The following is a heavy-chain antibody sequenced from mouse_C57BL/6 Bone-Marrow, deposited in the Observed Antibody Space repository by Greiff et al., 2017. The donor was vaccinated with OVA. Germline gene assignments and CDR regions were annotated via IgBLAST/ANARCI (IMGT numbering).Heavy chain of an antibody. Sequence: QVQLQQPGAELVKPGASVKMSCKASGYTFTSYWITWVKQRPGQGLEWIGDIYPGSGSTNYNEKFKSKATLTVDTSSSTAYMQLSSLTSEDSAVYYCAREGIITTVAYYYAMDYWGQVTSVTVSS. D-gene: IGHD1-1*01. CDR3: AREGIITTVAYYYAMDY. CDR1: GYTFTSYW. V-gene: IGHV1-55*01. J-gene: IGHJ4*01. CDR2: IYPGSGST.